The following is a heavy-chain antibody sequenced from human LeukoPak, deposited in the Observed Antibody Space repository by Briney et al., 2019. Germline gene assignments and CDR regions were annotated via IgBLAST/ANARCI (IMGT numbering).Heavy chain of an antibody. V-gene: IGHV3-33*08. CDR1: GFTFSTYW. D-gene: IGHD3-3*01. Sequence: GGSLRLSCSASGFTFSTYWMSWVRQAPGKGLEWVAVIWYDGSNKYYADSVKGRFTISRDNSKNTLYLQMNSLRAEDTAVYYCARDAAYYDFWSGTTNWFDPWGQGTLVTVSS. CDR2: IWYDGSNK. J-gene: IGHJ5*02. CDR3: ARDAAYYDFWSGTTNWFDP.